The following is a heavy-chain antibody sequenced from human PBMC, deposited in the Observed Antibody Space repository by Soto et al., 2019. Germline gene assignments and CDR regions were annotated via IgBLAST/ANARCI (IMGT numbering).Heavy chain of an antibody. D-gene: IGHD2-2*02. V-gene: IGHV3-21*01. CDR3: AREYTAWPLAYGLDV. J-gene: IGHJ6*02. CDR1: GFTLSNYS. Sequence: GGALRLSCVASGFTLSNYSINWVRQAPGKGLEWVSSISSRSDIYYADSVKGRFTISRDNAKNSVSLQMNSLRAEDTAVYYCAREYTAWPLAYGLDVWGQGTTVTVSS. CDR2: ISSRSDI.